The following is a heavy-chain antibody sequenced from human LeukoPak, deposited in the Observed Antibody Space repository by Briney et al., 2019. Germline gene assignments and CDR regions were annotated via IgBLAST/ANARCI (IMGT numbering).Heavy chain of an antibody. CDR1: GFTFSNYA. CDR2: IGSAGSTI. J-gene: IGHJ3*02. Sequence: GGSLRLSCAASGFTFSNYAMHWVRQAPGKGLEWVSYIGSAGSTIYYADSVKGRFTISRDNAKNSLYLQMNSLRAEDTAVYYCVRANDAFDIWGQGTMVIVSS. CDR3: VRANDAFDI. V-gene: IGHV3-48*03.